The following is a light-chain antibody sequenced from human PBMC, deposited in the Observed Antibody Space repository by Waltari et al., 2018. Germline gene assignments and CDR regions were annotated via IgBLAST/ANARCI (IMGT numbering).Light chain of an antibody. CDR2: DAS. Sequence: EIVLTQSPATLSLSPGERATLSCRASQSVSSSLAWYQQKPGQAPRLLIYDASNRATGIPARFSGSGSGTDFTLTISSLEPEDFAVYYCQQRSNWPPYTFGQGTKLEIK. CDR1: QSVSSS. V-gene: IGKV3-11*01. J-gene: IGKJ2*01. CDR3: QQRSNWPPYT.